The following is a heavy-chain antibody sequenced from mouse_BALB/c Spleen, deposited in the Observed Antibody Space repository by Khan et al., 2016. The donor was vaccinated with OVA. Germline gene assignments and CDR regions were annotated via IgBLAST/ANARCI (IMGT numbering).Heavy chain of an antibody. CDR1: GFSLTSYG. CDR3: FKKGYYCYGNAWFAY. Sequence: LQQSGPGLVAPSQSLSITCTVSGFSLTSYGVSWVRQPPGKGLEWLGVIWGDGNTNYHSALISRLSISKDNSKSQVFVKLTSLQTDDTATYYCFKKGYYCYGNAWFAYWGQGTLVTVSA. CDR2: IWGDGNT. J-gene: IGHJ3*01. D-gene: IGHD1-2*01. V-gene: IGHV2-3*01.